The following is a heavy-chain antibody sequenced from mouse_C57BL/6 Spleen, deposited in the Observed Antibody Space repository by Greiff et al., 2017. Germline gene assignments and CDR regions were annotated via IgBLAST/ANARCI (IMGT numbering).Heavy chain of an antibody. D-gene: IGHD2-3*01. CDR3: THYDGYWTYAMDY. Sequence: EVKLMESGEGLVKPGGSLKLSCAASGFTFSSYAMSWVRQTPEKRLEWVAYISSGGDYIYYADTVKGRFTISRDNARNTLYLQMSSLKSEETAMYDCTHYDGYWTYAMDYWGQGTSVTVSS. CDR1: GFTFSSYA. J-gene: IGHJ4*01. V-gene: IGHV5-9-1*02. CDR2: ISSGGDYI.